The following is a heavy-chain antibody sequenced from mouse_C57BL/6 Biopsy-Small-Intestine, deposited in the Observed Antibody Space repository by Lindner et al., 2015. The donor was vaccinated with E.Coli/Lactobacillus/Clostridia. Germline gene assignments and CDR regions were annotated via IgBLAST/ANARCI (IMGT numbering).Heavy chain of an antibody. V-gene: IGHV3-1*01. D-gene: IGHD1-1*01. CDR1: GYSITSGYD. CDR2: ISYSGST. CDR3: ARGYYGSSYGYYFDC. Sequence: VQLQESGPGMVKPSQSLSLTCTVTGYSITSGYDWHWIRHFPGNKLEWMGYISYSGSTNYNPSLKSRISITHDTSKNHFFLKLNSVTTEDTATYYCARGYYGSSYGYYFDCWGQGTTLTVSS. J-gene: IGHJ2*01.